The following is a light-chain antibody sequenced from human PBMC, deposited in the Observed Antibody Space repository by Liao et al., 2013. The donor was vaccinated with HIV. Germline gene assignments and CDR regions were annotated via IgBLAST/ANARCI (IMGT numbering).Light chain of an antibody. J-gene: IGLJ2*01. CDR2: QDS. Sequence: SYELTQPPSVSVSPGQTASITCSGDKLGYKYTSWYQQKPGQSPVLVIYQDSRRPLGIPERFSGSNSENTATLTISGTQAMDEADYYCQAWDSSTAVFGGGTKLTVL. CDR3: QAWDSSTAV. CDR1: KLGYKY. V-gene: IGLV3-1*01.